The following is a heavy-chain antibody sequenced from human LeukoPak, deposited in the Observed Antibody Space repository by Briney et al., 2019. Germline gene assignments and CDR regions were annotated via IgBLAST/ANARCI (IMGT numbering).Heavy chain of an antibody. J-gene: IGHJ3*02. CDR3: AKRKTTVTTGDAFDI. D-gene: IGHD4-17*01. CDR1: GFSFSSYG. CDR2: ISGSGGST. V-gene: IGHV3-23*01. Sequence: GGSLRLSCAASGFSFSSYGMSWVRQAPGKGLEWVSAISGSGGSTYYADSVKGRFTISRDNSKNTLYLQMNSLRAEDTAVYYCAKRKTTVTTGDAFDIWGQGTMVTVSS.